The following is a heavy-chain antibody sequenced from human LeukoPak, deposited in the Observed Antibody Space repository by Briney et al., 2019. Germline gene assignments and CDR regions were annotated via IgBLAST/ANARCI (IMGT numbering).Heavy chain of an antibody. CDR2: IYTSGST. J-gene: IGHJ6*03. V-gene: IGHV4-4*09. CDR3: ARLGAARDDYYYYYYMDV. D-gene: IGHD6-6*01. CDR1: GGSISSYY. Sequence: SETLSLTCTVSGGSISSYYWSWIRQPPGKGLEWIGYIYTSGSTNYNPSLKSRVTISVDTSKNQFSLKLSSVTTADTAVYYCARLGAARDDYYYYYYMDVWGKGTTVTVSS.